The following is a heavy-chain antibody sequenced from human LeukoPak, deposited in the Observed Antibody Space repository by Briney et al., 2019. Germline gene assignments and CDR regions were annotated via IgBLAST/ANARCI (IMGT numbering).Heavy chain of an antibody. D-gene: IGHD3-16*01. Sequence: GGSLRLSCAASGFTFSSYAMHCVRQAPGKGLEWVAVISYDGSNKYYADSVKGRFTISRDNSKNTLYLQMNSLRAEDTAVYYCARDRFPYSHGVQHWGQGTLVTVSS. J-gene: IGHJ1*01. V-gene: IGHV3-30-3*01. CDR2: ISYDGSNK. CDR3: ARDRFPYSHGVQH. CDR1: GFTFSSYA.